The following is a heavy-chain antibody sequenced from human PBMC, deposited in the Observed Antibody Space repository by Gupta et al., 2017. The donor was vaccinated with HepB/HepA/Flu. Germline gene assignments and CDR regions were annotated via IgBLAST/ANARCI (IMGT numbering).Heavy chain of an antibody. D-gene: IGHD6-13*01. CDR3: ARAVHIAAPFDY. CDR2: IWYDGSNK. Sequence: QVQLVESGGGVVQPGRSLRLSCAASGFTFSSYGMHWVRQAPGKGLEWVAVIWYDGSNKYYADSVKGRFTISRDNSKNTLYLQMNSLRAEDTAVYYCARAVHIAAPFDYWGQGTLVTVSS. J-gene: IGHJ4*02. V-gene: IGHV3-33*01. CDR1: GFTFSSYG.